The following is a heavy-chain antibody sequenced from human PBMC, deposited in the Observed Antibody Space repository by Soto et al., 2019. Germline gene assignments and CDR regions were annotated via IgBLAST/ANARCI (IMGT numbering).Heavy chain of an antibody. CDR1: GFTFSSYA. Sequence: EVQLLESGGGLVQPGGSLRLSCAASGFTFSSYAMSWVRQAPGNGLEWVSPISGSGGSTYYADSVKGRFTISRDNSKNTLYLQMNSLGAADKAVYYCAKERGVVVVVAATGNACDIWGQGTMVTVSS. J-gene: IGHJ3*02. CDR2: ISGSGGST. D-gene: IGHD2-15*01. CDR3: AKERGVVVVVAATGNACDI. V-gene: IGHV3-23*01.